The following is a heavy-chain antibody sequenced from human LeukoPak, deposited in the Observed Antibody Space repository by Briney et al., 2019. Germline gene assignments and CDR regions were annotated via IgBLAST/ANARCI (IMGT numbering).Heavy chain of an antibody. V-gene: IGHV3-21*01. CDR3: ARDVPLDY. D-gene: IGHD3-10*02. CDR1: GFAFSSYD. Sequence: GGSLRPSCAASGFAFSSYDMNWVRQAPGKGLEWVSSIASSSSYIYYVDSMKGRFTISRDNAKNSLYLQMNSLRAEDTAVYYCARDVPLDYRGQGTLVTVSS. J-gene: IGHJ4*02. CDR2: IASSSSYI.